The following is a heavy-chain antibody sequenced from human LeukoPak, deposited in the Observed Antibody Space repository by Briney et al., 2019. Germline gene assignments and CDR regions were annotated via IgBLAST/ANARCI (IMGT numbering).Heavy chain of an antibody. J-gene: IGHJ4*02. CDR1: GYIFTTYW. Sequence: GASLQISCQGSGYIFTTYWIGWVRQLPGKGLEWMGIIYPGDSDTRYSPSFQGQVTISADKSISTAYLQWSSLKASDTAMYYCARTYCGGDCYYSYFDYWGQGTLVTVSS. CDR3: ARTYCGGDCYYSYFDY. V-gene: IGHV5-51*01. D-gene: IGHD2-21*02. CDR2: IYPGDSDT.